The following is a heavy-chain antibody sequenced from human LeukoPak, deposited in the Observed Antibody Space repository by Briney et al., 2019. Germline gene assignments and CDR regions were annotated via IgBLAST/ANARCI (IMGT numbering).Heavy chain of an antibody. CDR1: GXSVSSNSSA. CDR2: TVYRSKWYY. D-gene: IGHD2-21*01. CDR3: ARSTALVGDDWVDP. Sequence: SQTLSLTCAISGXSVSSNSSAWNWIRQSPSRGLELLRRTVYRSKWYYDYAVSVQSRITINADTSKNQFSLHLNSATPEDTAVYYCARSTALVGDDWVDPWGQGTLVTVSS. J-gene: IGHJ5*02. V-gene: IGHV6-1*01.